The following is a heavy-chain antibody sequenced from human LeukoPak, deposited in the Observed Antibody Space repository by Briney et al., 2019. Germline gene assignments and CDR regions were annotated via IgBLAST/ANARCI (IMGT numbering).Heavy chain of an antibody. Sequence: SETLSLTCTVSGGSISSYYWSWIRQPPGKGLEWIGYIYYSGSTNYNPSLKSRVTISVDTSKNQFSLKLSSVTAADTAVYYCAREGEAARLDYWGQGTLVTVSS. D-gene: IGHD6-13*01. V-gene: IGHV4-59*01. CDR3: AREGEAARLDY. CDR2: IYYSGST. CDR1: GGSISSYY. J-gene: IGHJ4*02.